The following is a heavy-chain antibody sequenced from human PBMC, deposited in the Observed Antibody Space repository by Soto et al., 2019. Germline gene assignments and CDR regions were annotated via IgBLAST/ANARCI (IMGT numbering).Heavy chain of an antibody. V-gene: IGHV1-18*04. D-gene: IGHD4-4*01. Sequence: GASVNVSCKASGYTFTGYYMHWVRQAPGQGLEWMGWISGYNGNTNYAQKLQGRVTITRDTSASTAYMELSSLRSEDTAVYYCARDPTVTTEYYFGMDVWGQGTTVTVSS. J-gene: IGHJ6*02. CDR2: ISGYNGNT. CDR1: GYTFTGYY. CDR3: ARDPTVTTEYYFGMDV.